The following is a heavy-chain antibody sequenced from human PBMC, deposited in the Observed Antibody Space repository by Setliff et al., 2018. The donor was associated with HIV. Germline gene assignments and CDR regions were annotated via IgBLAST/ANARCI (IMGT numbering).Heavy chain of an antibody. D-gene: IGHD3-10*01. CDR3: ARTFGDDAFNI. CDR2: IYTSGRT. Sequence: PSETLSLTCTVSGASVSSGHYYWSWIRQPAGKELEWLGRIYTSGRTNYNPSFEGRVTISADTSKNQFSLKLSSVTAADTAVYYCARTFGDDAFNIWSQGTLVTVSS. V-gene: IGHV4-61*02. J-gene: IGHJ3*02. CDR1: GASVSSGHYY.